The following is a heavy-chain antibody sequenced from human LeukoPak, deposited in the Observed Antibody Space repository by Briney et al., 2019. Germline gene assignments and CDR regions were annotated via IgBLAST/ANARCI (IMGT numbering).Heavy chain of an antibody. CDR1: GGSIRRHY. CDR3: AGEVPSSSWETRAFDI. CDR2: IYYSGST. V-gene: IGHV4-59*08. Sequence: SEPLSLTCTLSGGSIRRHYGRWIRPPPGKGGEWLGYIYYSGSTNYNPSLKRRVNISVDTSKNQFSLKLSSVTAADTAVYYCAGEVPSSSWETRAFDIWGQGTMVTVSS. D-gene: IGHD6-13*01. J-gene: IGHJ3*02.